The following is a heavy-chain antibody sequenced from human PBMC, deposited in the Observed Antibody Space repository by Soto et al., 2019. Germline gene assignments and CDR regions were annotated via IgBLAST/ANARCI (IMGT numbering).Heavy chain of an antibody. D-gene: IGHD6-19*01. CDR1: GYSFATYW. Sequence: EVQLVQTGAEVKQPGESLQISCKGSGYSFATYWIGWVRQMPGKGLEWMGIIYPGDSDTRYSPSFQGQVTISADKSIRMAYLQWGSLKASDTAMYYCAFAARRDSSGWYSGFDIWGQGTRVTVS. CDR2: IYPGDSDT. V-gene: IGHV5-51*03. CDR3: AFAARRDSSGWYSGFDI. J-gene: IGHJ3*02.